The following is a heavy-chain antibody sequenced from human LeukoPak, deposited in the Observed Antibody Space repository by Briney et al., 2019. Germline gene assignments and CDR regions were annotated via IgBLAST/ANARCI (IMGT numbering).Heavy chain of an antibody. CDR3: ARDRGFSYGIDF. D-gene: IGHD5-18*01. CDR1: GFTFTSYQ. V-gene: IGHV3-48*03. Sequence: GGSLRLSCAASGFTFTSYQMSWVRQAPGKGLEWVSYISSSGNTIYYADSVKGRFTISRDNAKKSLFLQVSSLRGEDTAVYYCARDRGFSYGIDFWGQGTLVTVSS. J-gene: IGHJ4*02. CDR2: ISSSGNTI.